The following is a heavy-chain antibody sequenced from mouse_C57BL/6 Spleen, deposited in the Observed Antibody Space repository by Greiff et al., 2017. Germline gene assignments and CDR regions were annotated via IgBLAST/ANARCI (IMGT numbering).Heavy chain of an antibody. Sequence: EVQLVESEGGLVQPGSSMKLSCKASGFTFSDYYMAWVRQVPEQGLEWVANINYDGSSTYYLDSLKCRFIISRDNAKNILYLQMSSLKSVDTATYYGARDLPPYWYCDDWGTGTTVTVSS. CDR1: GFTFSDYY. CDR3: ARDLPPYWYCDD. J-gene: IGHJ1*03. V-gene: IGHV5-16*01. CDR2: INYDGSST.